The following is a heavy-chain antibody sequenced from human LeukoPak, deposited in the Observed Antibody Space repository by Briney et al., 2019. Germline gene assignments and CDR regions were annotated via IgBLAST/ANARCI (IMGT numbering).Heavy chain of an antibody. D-gene: IGHD2-15*01. Sequence: PGGSLRLSCAASGFTFDDYAMHWVRQAPGKGLEWVSGISWNSGSIGYADSVKGRFTISRDNAKNSLYLQMNSLRAEDTALYYCAKVIAASYYGMDVWDQGTTVTVSS. CDR1: GFTFDDYA. CDR3: AKVIAASYYGMDV. V-gene: IGHV3-9*01. CDR2: ISWNSGSI. J-gene: IGHJ6*02.